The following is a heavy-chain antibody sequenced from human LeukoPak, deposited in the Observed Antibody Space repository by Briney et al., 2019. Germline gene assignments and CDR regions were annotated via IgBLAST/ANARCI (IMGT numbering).Heavy chain of an antibody. Sequence: GGSLRLSCTASGFNITNYWMHWIRQVPGKGLLWVARVNSDGSGTTYADSVKGRFTISRDNSKNTLYLQMNSLRAEDTAVYYCAKDSPHDYVWANYKLGWFFDYWGQGTLVTVSS. CDR3: AKDSPHDYVWANYKLGWFFDY. D-gene: IGHD3-16*01. V-gene: IGHV3-74*01. J-gene: IGHJ4*02. CDR2: VNSDGSGT. CDR1: GFNITNYW.